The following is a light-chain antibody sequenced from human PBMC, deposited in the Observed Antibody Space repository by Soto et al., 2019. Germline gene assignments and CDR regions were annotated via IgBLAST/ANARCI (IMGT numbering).Light chain of an antibody. V-gene: IGKV1-39*01. J-gene: IGKJ1*01. CDR1: QNISSV. CDR2: GVS. CDR3: QQSYNSPLT. Sequence: DIQMTQSPSSLSASVGDRVTITCRSSQNISSVLNWYQQKQGRAPNLLIYGVSSLQVGVPSRFSGSGFGTDFSLTISSLQPADFGTYFCQQSYNSPLTFRQGTKVDIK.